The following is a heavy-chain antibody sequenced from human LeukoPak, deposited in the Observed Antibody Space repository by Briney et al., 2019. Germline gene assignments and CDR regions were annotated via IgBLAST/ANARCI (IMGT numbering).Heavy chain of an antibody. D-gene: IGHD3-9*01. V-gene: IGHV4-59*01. Sequence: SETLSLTCTVSGGSISSYYWSWIRQPPGKGLEWIGYIYYSGSTNYNPSLKSRVTISVDTSKNQFSLKLSSVTAADTAVYYCARSYDISTGGWFDPWGQGTLVTVSS. CDR1: GGSISSYY. CDR2: IYYSGST. J-gene: IGHJ5*02. CDR3: ARSYDISTGGWFDP.